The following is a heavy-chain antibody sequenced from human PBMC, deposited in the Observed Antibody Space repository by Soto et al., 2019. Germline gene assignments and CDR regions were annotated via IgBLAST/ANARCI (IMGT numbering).Heavy chain of an antibody. J-gene: IGHJ4*02. V-gene: IGHV3-23*01. CDR1: GFTFSSYA. CDR3: AKNPQLGRFDY. Sequence: VGSLSLSCSASGFTFSSYAMSWVRQAPGKGLEWVSAISGSGGSTYYADSVKGRFTISRDNSKNTLYLQMNSLRAEDTAVYYCAKNPQLGRFDYWGQGTLVTVSS. CDR2: ISGSGGST. D-gene: IGHD6-13*01.